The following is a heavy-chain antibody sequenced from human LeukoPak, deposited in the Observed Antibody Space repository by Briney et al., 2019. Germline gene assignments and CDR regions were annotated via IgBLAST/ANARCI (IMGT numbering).Heavy chain of an antibody. J-gene: IGHJ4*02. CDR1: GFTFDDYG. V-gene: IGHV3-43D*03. D-gene: IGHD6-13*01. Sequence: GGSLRLSCAASGFTFDDYGMSWVRQAPGKGLEWVSGINWNGGSTYYADSVKGRFTISRDNSKNSLYLQMNCLRAEDTALYYCAKDMAQQLALDYWGQGTLVTVSS. CDR2: INWNGGST. CDR3: AKDMAQQLALDY.